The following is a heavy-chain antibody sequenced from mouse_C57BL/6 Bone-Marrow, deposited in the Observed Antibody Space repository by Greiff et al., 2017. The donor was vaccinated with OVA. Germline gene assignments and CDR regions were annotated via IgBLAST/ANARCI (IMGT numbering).Heavy chain of an antibody. CDR2: INPSSGYT. Sequence: QVQLQQSGAELARPGASVKMSCKASGYTFTSYTMHWVKQRPGQGLEWIVYINPSSGYTKYNQKFKDKATLTADKSSSTAYMQLSSLTSEDSAVYYCARRAYGYDGLWYFDVWGTGTTVTVSS. V-gene: IGHV1-4*01. J-gene: IGHJ1*03. CDR3: ARRAYGYDGLWYFDV. CDR1: GYTFTSYT. D-gene: IGHD2-2*01.